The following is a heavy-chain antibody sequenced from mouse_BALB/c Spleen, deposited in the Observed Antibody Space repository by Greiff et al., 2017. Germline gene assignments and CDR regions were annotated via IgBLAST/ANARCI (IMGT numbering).Heavy chain of an antibody. CDR2: ISYDGSN. V-gene: IGHV3-6*02. CDR1: GYSITSGYY. CDR3: AREDTTVHFDY. J-gene: IGHJ2*01. Sequence: EVQLQQSGPGLVKPSQSLSLTCSVTGYSITSGYYWNWIRQLPGNKLEWMGYISYDGSNNYNPSLKNRISITRDTSKNQFFLKLNSVTTEDTATYYCAREDTTVHFDYWGQGTTLTVSS. D-gene: IGHD1-1*01.